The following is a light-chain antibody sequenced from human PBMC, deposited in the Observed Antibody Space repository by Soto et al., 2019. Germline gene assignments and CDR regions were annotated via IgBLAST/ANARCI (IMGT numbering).Light chain of an antibody. Sequence: DIQLSQSPSLLSASVGDRVTITCRASQDLDNYLAWYRQTPGEAPKLLIYGAYTLQSGVPRRFSGAGSGTEFSLTISSLQPEDFAIYYXQQLNGSPPITFGQGTRVDIK. V-gene: IGKV1-9*01. CDR2: GAY. CDR3: QQLNGSPPIT. J-gene: IGKJ5*01. CDR1: QDLDNY.